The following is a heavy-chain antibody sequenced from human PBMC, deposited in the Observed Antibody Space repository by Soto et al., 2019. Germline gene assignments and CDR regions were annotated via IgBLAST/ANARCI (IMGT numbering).Heavy chain of an antibody. Sequence: QVQLVQSGAEVKKPGSSVKVSCKASGGTFNSYTISWVRQAPGQGLEWMGRIIPILGIANYAQKFQGRVTITADKSTSTAYMELSSLRSEDTAVYYCARADRRLNWFDPWGQGTLVTVSS. CDR2: IIPILGIA. CDR3: ARADRRLNWFDP. CDR1: GGTFNSYT. J-gene: IGHJ5*02. V-gene: IGHV1-69*02.